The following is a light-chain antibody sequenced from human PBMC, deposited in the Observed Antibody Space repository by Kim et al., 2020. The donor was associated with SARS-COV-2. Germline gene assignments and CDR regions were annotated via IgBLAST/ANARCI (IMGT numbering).Light chain of an antibody. CDR2: DVT. V-gene: IGLV2-14*04. Sequence: GQSITISCTGTSSDVGSYNYVSWYQQHPGKAPKVMIYDVTKRPAGVSNRFSGSKSGNTASLTISGLQAEDEADYYCTSYTTSGTYVFGTGTKVTVL. CDR1: SSDVGSYNY. J-gene: IGLJ1*01. CDR3: TSYTTSGTYV.